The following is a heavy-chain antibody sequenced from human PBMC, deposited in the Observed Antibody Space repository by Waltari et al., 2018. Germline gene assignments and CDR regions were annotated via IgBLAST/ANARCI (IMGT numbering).Heavy chain of an antibody. Sequence: QVQLVQSGAEVKKPGASVKISCKTSEYTFASSYVHWVRQAPGQGLEWMGIINPSGGSTSYAQRFQGRVTMTRDTSTSTVYMELSSLKSEDTAVYYCATDTGALWMDVWGQGTKV. CDR1: EYTFASSY. CDR3: ATDTGALWMDV. V-gene: IGHV1-46*01. D-gene: IGHD2-21*01. J-gene: IGHJ6*02. CDR2: INPSGGST.